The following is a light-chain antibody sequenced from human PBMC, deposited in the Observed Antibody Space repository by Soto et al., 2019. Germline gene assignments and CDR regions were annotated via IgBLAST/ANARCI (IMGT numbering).Light chain of an antibody. V-gene: IGKV3-20*01. Sequence: EIVMTQSPATLSVSPWERATLSCRASQSVSILLAWYQQKPGQAPRLLIYGASSRATGIPNRFSGSGSGTDFTLTISRLEPEDFAVYYCQQYGNSPQTFGQGTKVDIK. J-gene: IGKJ1*01. CDR1: QSVSIL. CDR3: QQYGNSPQT. CDR2: GAS.